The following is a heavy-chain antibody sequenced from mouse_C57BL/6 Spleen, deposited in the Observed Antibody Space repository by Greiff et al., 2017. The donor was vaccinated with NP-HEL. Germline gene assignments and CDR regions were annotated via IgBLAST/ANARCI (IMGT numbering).Heavy chain of an antibody. CDR3: ASGSSAMDY. Sequence: EVKLMESGGGLVKPGGSLKLSCAASGFTFSSYAMSWVRQTPEKRLEWVATISDGGSYTYYPDNVKGRFTISRDNAKNNLYLQMGHLKSEDTAMYYCASGSSAMDYWGQGTSVTVSS. V-gene: IGHV5-4*03. J-gene: IGHJ4*01. CDR2: ISDGGSYT. CDR1: GFTFSSYA. D-gene: IGHD1-1*01.